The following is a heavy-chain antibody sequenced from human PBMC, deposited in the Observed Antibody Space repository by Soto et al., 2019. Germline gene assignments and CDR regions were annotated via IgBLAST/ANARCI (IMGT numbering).Heavy chain of an antibody. Sequence: QITLKESGPTLVKPTQTLTLTCTFSGFSLSTSGVGVGWIRQPPGKALEWLALIYWNDDKRYSPSLKSRLTITKDTSKTQVVLTMTNMDPVDTATYYCAHELTFGGVIYFDYWGQGTLVTVSS. CDR2: IYWNDDK. D-gene: IGHD3-16*01. V-gene: IGHV2-5*01. CDR1: GFSLSTSGVG. J-gene: IGHJ4*02. CDR3: AHELTFGGVIYFDY.